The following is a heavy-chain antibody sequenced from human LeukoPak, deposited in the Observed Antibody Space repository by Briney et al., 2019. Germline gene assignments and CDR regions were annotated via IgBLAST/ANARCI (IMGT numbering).Heavy chain of an antibody. D-gene: IGHD2-2*01. CDR1: GGSISTNY. CDR2: IIYSGTT. J-gene: IGHJ3*02. CDR3: AREGGAVVPAAEGVFDI. V-gene: IGHV4-59*01. Sequence: PSETLSLTCTVSGGSISTNYWSWIRQPPGKGLEWIGYIIYSGTTNYNPSLKSRITISVDTSKNQFSLKLSSVTAADAAVYYCAREGGAVVPAAEGVFDIWGRGTVVTVSS.